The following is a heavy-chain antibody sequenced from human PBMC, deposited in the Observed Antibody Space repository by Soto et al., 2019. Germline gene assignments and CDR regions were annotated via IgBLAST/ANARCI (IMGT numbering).Heavy chain of an antibody. CDR1: GYTFTSYG. J-gene: IGHJ1*01. CDR2: ISAYNGNT. Sequence: QVPLVQSGAEVKKPGASVKVSCKASGYTFTSYGISWVRQAPGQGLEWMGWISAYNGNTNYAQKLQGRVTMTTDTSTSTAYMELRSLRSDDTAVYYCAIEYCSGGSCYSEYFQHWGQGTLVTVSS. D-gene: IGHD2-15*01. CDR3: AIEYCSGGSCYSEYFQH. V-gene: IGHV1-18*01.